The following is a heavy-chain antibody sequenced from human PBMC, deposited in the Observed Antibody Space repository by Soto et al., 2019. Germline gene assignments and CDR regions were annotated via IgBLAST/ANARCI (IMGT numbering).Heavy chain of an antibody. CDR1: GVSISSHDW. CDR3: ATRDTGRVY. Sequence: QVQLQESGPGLVKPSGTLSLTCAVSGVSISSHDWWTWVRQPPGKGLEWIGESHQSGNTNYNSSLESRVTISLDKSKNQFSLQLRSVTVADTAVYYCATRDTGRVYWGQGTLVTVSS. J-gene: IGHJ4*02. CDR2: SHQSGNT. D-gene: IGHD5-18*01. V-gene: IGHV4-4*02.